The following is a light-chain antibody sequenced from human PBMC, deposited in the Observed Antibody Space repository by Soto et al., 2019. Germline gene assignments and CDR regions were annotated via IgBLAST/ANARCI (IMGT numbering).Light chain of an antibody. CDR2: DDG. J-gene: IGLJ2*01. CDR1: NIAIKS. Sequence: SYELTQAPSASVAPGQRARITCGGNNIAIKSVHWYQQKPRQAPVLVVYDDGDRPSGIPERFSGSNYGNTATLTLTRVEAGDEADYHCQVWDSSSDHRVVFGGGTKLTVL. CDR3: QVWDSSSDHRVV. V-gene: IGLV3-21*02.